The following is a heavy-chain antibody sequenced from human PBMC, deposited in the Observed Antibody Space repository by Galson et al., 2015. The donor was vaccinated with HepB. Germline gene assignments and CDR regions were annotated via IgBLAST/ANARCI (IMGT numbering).Heavy chain of an antibody. Sequence: QSGAEVKKPGESLRISCKGSGYSFTNYWIGWVRQMPGKGLEWMGIIYPDDSDTRYSPSFQGQVTISADKSISTAYLQWSSLSASDTAIYYCARQRGYSYQWFDPWGQGTLVTVSS. V-gene: IGHV5-51*01. CDR1: GYSFTNYW. CDR3: ARQRGYSYQWFDP. J-gene: IGHJ5*02. D-gene: IGHD5-18*01. CDR2: IYPDDSDT.